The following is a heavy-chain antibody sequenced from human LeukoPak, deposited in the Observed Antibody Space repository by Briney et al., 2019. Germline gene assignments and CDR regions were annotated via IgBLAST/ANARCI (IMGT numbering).Heavy chain of an antibody. D-gene: IGHD3-3*01. CDR3: AKDHRSVSRFLEWSLDSGWFDP. CDR2: ISGTGGGT. Sequence: GGSLRLSCAASGFTFSSCAMNWVRQAPGQGLEWVSAISGTGGGTYYADSVKGRFTISRDNSRNTLYLQMNSLRAEDTAVYYCAKDHRSVSRFLEWSLDSGWFDPWGQGTLVTVSS. V-gene: IGHV3-23*01. J-gene: IGHJ5*02. CDR1: GFTFSSCA.